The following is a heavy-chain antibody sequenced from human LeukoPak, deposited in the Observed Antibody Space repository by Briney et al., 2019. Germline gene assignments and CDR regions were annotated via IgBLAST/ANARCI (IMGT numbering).Heavy chain of an antibody. V-gene: IGHV4-39*01. CDR2: INHSGST. CDR1: GGSISSSSYY. J-gene: IGHJ5*02. D-gene: IGHD6-13*01. CDR3: ATRPDIAAAGPGWFDP. Sequence: SETLSLTCTVSGGSISSSSYYWGWIRQPPGKGLEWIGEINHSGSTNYNASLKSRLSISIDTSKKQFSLKLSSVTAADTAVYYCATRPDIAAAGPGWFDPWGQGTLVTVSS.